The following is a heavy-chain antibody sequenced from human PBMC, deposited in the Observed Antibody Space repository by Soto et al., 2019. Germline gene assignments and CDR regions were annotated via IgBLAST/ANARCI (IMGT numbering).Heavy chain of an antibody. CDR1: GGSISSYY. Sequence: SETLSLTCTVSGGSISSYYWSWIRQPPGKGLEWIGYIYYSGSTNYNPSLKSRVTISVDTSKNQFSLKRSSVTAADTAVYYCARSDYLERDNWFDPWGQGTLVTVSS. V-gene: IGHV4-59*08. J-gene: IGHJ5*02. D-gene: IGHD1-1*01. CDR3: ARSDYLERDNWFDP. CDR2: IYYSGST.